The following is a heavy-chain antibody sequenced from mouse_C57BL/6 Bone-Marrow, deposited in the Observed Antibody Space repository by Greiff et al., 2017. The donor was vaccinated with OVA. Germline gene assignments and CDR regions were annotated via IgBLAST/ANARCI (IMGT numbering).Heavy chain of an antibody. CDR1: GFSFNTYA. V-gene: IGHV10-1*01. J-gene: IGHJ3*01. Sequence: EVQLMESGGGLVQPKGSLKLSCAASGFSFNTYAMNWVRQAPGKGLEWVARIRSKSNNYATYYADSVKDRFTISRDDSESMLYLQMNNLKTEDTAMYYCVRQGGYYSWFAYWGQGTLVTVSA. D-gene: IGHD2-3*01. CDR2: IRSKSNNYAT. CDR3: VRQGGYYSWFAY.